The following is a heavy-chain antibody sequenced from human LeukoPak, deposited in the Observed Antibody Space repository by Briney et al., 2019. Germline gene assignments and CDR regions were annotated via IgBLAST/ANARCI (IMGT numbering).Heavy chain of an antibody. CDR3: TRARYYSHTSGFDY. V-gene: IGHV3-9*01. D-gene: IGHD3-22*01. J-gene: IGHJ4*02. CDR2: ISWNSGSI. Sequence: GGSLRLSCAASGFTFDDYGMHWVRQAPGQGLEWVSGISWNSGSIDYADSVRGRFTISRDNAENSLYLKMNSLRPEDTALYYCTRARYYSHTSGFDYWGQGTLITVSS. CDR1: GFTFDDYG.